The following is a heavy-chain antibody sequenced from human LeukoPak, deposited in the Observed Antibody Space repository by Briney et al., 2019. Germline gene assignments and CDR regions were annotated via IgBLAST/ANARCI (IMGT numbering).Heavy chain of an antibody. J-gene: IGHJ4*02. CDR3: ARHGNYNFDY. D-gene: IGHD5-24*01. Sequence: GGSLRLSCAASGFTFSGHWMSWVRQAPGKGLEWVADIKEDGSQKSYVDSVKGRFTISRDNAQNSLHLQMNSLRAEDTAVYYCARHGNYNFDYWGQGTLVTVSS. CDR2: IKEDGSQK. CDR1: GFTFSGHW. V-gene: IGHV3-7*05.